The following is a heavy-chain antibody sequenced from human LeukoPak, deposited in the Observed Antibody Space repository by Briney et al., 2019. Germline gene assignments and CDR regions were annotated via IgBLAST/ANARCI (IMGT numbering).Heavy chain of an antibody. D-gene: IGHD2-15*01. Sequence: GSLMLSCAASGFTFSSYGMHWVRQAPGKGLEWVAFIRYDGSNKYYADSVKGRFTISRDNSKNTLYLQMNSLRAEDTAVYYCARDSTYSSGSRFYDRFDYWGQGTLVTVSS. V-gene: IGHV3-30*02. CDR3: ARDSTYSSGSRFYDRFDY. CDR2: IRYDGSNK. CDR1: GFTFSSYG. J-gene: IGHJ4*02.